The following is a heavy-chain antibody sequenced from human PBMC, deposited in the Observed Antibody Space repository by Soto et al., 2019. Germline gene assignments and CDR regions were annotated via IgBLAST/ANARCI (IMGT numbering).Heavy chain of an antibody. V-gene: IGHV2-5*01. Sequence: QITLKESGPTLVKPTQTLTLTCTFSGFSLSTSGVGVGWIRQPPGKALEWLALIYWNDDKRYSPPLKSRLTITQDTSKNQVVLTMTNMDPVDTATYYCAHTVGYTIFGVVRGYGMDVWGQGTTVTVSS. D-gene: IGHD3-3*01. CDR2: IYWNDDK. CDR1: GFSLSTSGVG. CDR3: AHTVGYTIFGVVRGYGMDV. J-gene: IGHJ6*02.